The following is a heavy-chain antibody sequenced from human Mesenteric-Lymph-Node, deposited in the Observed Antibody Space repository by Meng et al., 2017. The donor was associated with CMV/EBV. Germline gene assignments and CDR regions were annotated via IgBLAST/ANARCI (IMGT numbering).Heavy chain of an antibody. CDR2: IQYDGSNK. Sequence: GESLKISCAASGFTFSSYGMHWVRQAPGKGLEWVAFIQYDGSNKYYGDSVKGRFTISRDNAKNSLYLQMNSLRAEDTALYYCVRVGDYPFWYFDYWGQGTLVTVSS. CDR1: GFTFSSYG. CDR3: VRVGDYPFWYFDY. V-gene: IGHV3-30*02. D-gene: IGHD4-17*01. J-gene: IGHJ4*02.